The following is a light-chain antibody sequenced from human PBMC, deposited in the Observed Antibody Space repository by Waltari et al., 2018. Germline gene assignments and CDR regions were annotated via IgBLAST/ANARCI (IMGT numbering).Light chain of an antibody. CDR2: LRS. CDR3: MQALQTPLT. Sequence: MLTQSPLPLAVTPGEPAPISCRSSHSLLQSNGYNYLDWYLQKPGQSPRLLIYLRSNRAAGVPDRFSGSGSGTDFTLKISRVEAEDVGVYYCMQALQTPLTFGGGTKVEIK. V-gene: IGKV2-28*01. CDR1: HSLLQSNGYNY. J-gene: IGKJ4*01.